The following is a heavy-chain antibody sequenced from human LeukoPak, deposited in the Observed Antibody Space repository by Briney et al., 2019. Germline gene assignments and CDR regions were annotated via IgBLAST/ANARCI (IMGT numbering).Heavy chain of an antibody. CDR2: IKHDGSAK. J-gene: IGHJ4*02. CDR3: ARDYFKDY. V-gene: IGHV3-7*01. CDR1: GFTFSSYW. Sequence: GGSLRLSCAASGFTFSSYWMSWVRQAPGKGLEWVAYIKHDGSAKNYVDSVKGRFTISRDNAKNSLYLQMSSLRVEDTAMYYCARDYFKDYWGQGTLVTVSS. D-gene: IGHD2/OR15-2a*01.